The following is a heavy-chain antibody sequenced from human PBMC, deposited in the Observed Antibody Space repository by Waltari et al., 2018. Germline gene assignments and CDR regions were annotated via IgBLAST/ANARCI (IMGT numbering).Heavy chain of an antibody. CDR1: GFTFSSYW. J-gene: IGHJ4*02. CDR2: INSDGSST. CDR3: ARAQTGSPAY. Sequence: EVQLVESGGGLVQPGGSLRLSCAASGFTFSSYWMHWVRQAPGKGLVWGSRINSDGSSTNYADSVKGRFTISRDNAKNTLYLQMNSLRAEDTAVYYCARAQTGSPAYWGQGTLVTVSS. V-gene: IGHV3-74*01.